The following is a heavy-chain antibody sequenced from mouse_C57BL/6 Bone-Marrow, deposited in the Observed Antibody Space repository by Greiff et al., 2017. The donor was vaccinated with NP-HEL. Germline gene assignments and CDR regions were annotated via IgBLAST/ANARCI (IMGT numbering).Heavy chain of an antibody. V-gene: IGHV1-82*01. D-gene: IGHD1-1*01. CDR3: ARHYYGSSHWYFDV. Sequence: VQLQQSGPELVKPGASVKISCKASGYAFSSSWMNWVKQRPGKGLEWIGRIYPGDGDTNSNGKFKGTATLTADTSSSTAYMPLSSLTSEDSAVYFCARHYYGSSHWYFDVWGTGTTVTVSS. CDR2: IYPGDGDT. J-gene: IGHJ1*03. CDR1: GYAFSSSW.